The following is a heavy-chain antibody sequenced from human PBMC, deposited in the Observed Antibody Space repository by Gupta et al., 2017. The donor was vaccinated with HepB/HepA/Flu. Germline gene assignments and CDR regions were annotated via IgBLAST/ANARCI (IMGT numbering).Heavy chain of an antibody. J-gene: IGHJ2*01. CDR1: GFTVSNHA. D-gene: IGHD7-27*01. Sequence: DVQLLESGGGLVQPGGSLRLSCAASGFTVSNHALTWVRQAPGKGLEWVSTISGSGYTAYYADSVKGRFTTSRDNSKNTVYLQVSSLRVEDTALYYCATFLTGDSPTFWYFDFWGRGTQVTVSS. CDR3: ATFLTGDSPTFWYFDF. V-gene: IGHV3-23*01. CDR2: ISGSGYTA.